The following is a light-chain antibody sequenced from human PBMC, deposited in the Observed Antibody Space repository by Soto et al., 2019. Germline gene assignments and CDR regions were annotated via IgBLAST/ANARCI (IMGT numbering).Light chain of an antibody. CDR3: MQGTHWPPYT. CDR2: KVS. J-gene: IGKJ2*01. CDR1: QSLAYSDGNTY. V-gene: IGKV2-30*01. Sequence: DVVMTQSPLSLPVTLGQPASISCRSSQSLAYSDGNTYLNWFQQRPGQSPRRLISKVSNRDSGGPDRFSGSGSGTDFTLKISRVEAEDVGVYYCMQGTHWPPYTCGQGTKLEIK.